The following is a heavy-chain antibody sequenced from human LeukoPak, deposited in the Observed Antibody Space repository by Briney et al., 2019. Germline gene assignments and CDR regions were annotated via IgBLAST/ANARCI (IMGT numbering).Heavy chain of an antibody. CDR2: ISAYNGNT. CDR3: ARIRLDDCSGGSCYLDYYYYGMDV. Sequence: ASVKVSCKASGYTFTGYYMHWVRQAPGQGLEWMGWISAYNGNTNYAQKLQGRVTMTTDTSTSTAYMELRSLRSDDTAVYYCARIRLDDCSGGSCYLDYYYYGMDVWGQGTTVTVSS. CDR1: GYTFTGYY. J-gene: IGHJ6*02. D-gene: IGHD2-15*01. V-gene: IGHV1-18*04.